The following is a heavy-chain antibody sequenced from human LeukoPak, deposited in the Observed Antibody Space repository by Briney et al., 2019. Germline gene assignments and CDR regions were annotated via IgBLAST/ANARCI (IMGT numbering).Heavy chain of an antibody. J-gene: IGHJ1*01. CDR3: ARLGPGGWYKGAYFQH. D-gene: IGHD6-19*01. Sequence: TSETLSLTCRVSGGSTSGSDFYWGWIRQPPGKGLEWIGSINYGGATYYKPSLRSRVTMSVDMSKNEFSLELKSVTAADTATYYCARLGPGGWYKGAYFQHWGQGTLVTV. CDR1: GGSTSGSDFY. CDR2: INYGGAT. V-gene: IGHV4-39*01.